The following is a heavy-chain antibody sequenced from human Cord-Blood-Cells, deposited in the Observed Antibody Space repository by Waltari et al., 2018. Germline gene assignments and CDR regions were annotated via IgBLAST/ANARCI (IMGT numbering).Heavy chain of an antibody. Sequence: QVQLQQWGAGLLKPSETLSLTCAVYGGSFSGSYWSWIRQPPGKGLEWIGEINHSGSTNYNPSLKSRVTISVDTSKNQFSLKLSSVTAADTAVYYCAREGGRNYYDSSGYYYYYGMDVWGQGTTVTVSS. V-gene: IGHV4-34*01. CDR2: INHSGST. CDR1: GGSFSGSY. J-gene: IGHJ6*02. CDR3: AREGGRNYYDSSGYYYYYGMDV. D-gene: IGHD3-22*01.